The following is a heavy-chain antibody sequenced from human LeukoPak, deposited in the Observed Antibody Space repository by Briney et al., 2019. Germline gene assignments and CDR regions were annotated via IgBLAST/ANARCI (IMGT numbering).Heavy chain of an antibody. J-gene: IGHJ4*02. V-gene: IGHV3-23*01. CDR1: GFTFSSYA. CDR3: AKDGSHGSGSSH. Sequence: GGSLRLSCAASGFTFSSYAMSWVRQAPGKGLEWVSVISGSGGSTYSADYLKARFTISRDNSKNTLYLQMNSLRAEDMAVYYCAKDGSHGSGSSHWGQGTLVTVSS. D-gene: IGHD3-10*01. CDR2: ISGSGGST.